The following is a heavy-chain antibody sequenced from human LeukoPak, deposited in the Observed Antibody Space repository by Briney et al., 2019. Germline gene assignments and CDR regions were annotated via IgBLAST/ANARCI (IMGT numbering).Heavy chain of an antibody. Sequence: HPGGSLRLSCAASGFTFSNYWMSWVRQAPGKELEWVANIKQDGSEIYYVDSVKGRFTISRDNAKNSLYLQMNSLRAEDTAVYYCARDNTIFGVVIMGYYYGMDVWGQGTTVTVSS. CDR2: IKQDGSEI. V-gene: IGHV3-7*01. J-gene: IGHJ6*02. CDR3: ARDNTIFGVVIMGYYYGMDV. D-gene: IGHD3-3*01. CDR1: GFTFSNYW.